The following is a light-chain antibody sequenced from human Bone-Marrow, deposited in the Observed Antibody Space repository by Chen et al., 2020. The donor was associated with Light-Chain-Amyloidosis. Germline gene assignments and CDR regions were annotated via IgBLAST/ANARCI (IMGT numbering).Light chain of an antibody. V-gene: IGKV1-5*01. Sequence: DIQMTQSPSTLSEAVGDRVTISCRASQSIGTWLAWYQQKPGQAPKRLIHDASSLQNEVPSRFSGSGSGTEFSLTITTLQPDDFASYYCQQYATYPLTFGGGTKVDIK. CDR3: QQYATYPLT. J-gene: IGKJ4*01. CDR2: DAS. CDR1: QSIGTW.